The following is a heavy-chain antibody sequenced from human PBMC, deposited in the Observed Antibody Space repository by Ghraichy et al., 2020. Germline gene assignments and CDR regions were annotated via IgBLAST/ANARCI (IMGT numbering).Heavy chain of an antibody. J-gene: IGHJ3*02. CDR1: GDSVNNDRYY. Sequence: SETLSLTCTVSGDSVNNDRYYWGWIRQPPGKGMEWIGSIYYSGNTYYNPFLKSRISIFVDTSNNKVSLKLSSVTAPDTAVYYCARRGLYVPGAIAAFAMWGQGKMFTVS. D-gene: IGHD2-2*01. CDR3: ARRGLYVPGAIAAFAM. CDR2: IYYSGNT. V-gene: IGHV4-39*01.